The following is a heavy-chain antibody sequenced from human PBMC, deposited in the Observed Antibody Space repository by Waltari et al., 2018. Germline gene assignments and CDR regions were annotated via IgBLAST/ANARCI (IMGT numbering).Heavy chain of an antibody. D-gene: IGHD1-7*01. CDR2: INHSGST. J-gene: IGHJ4*02. Sequence: QVQLQQWGAGLLKPSATLSLTCAVYGGSFSGYYWSWIRQPPGKGLEWIGEINHSGSTNYNPSLKSRVTISVDTSKNQFSLKLSSVTAADTAVYYCAREGITGTIGLDYWGQGTLVTVSS. CDR3: AREGITGTIGLDY. CDR1: GGSFSGYY. V-gene: IGHV4-34*01.